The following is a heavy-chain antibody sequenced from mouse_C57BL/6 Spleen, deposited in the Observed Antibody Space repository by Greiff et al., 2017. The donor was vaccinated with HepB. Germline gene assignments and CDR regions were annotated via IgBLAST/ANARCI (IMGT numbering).Heavy chain of an antibody. CDR1: GFNIKNTY. CDR2: IDPANGNT. V-gene: IGHV14-3*01. J-gene: IGHJ2*01. CDR3: TSITTVVASYYFDY. D-gene: IGHD1-1*01. Sequence: EVQLQESVAELVRPGASVKLSCTASGFNIKNTYMHWVKQRPEQGLEWIGRIDPANGNTKYAPKFQGKATITADTSSNTAYLQLSSLTSEDTAIYYCTSITTVVASYYFDYWGQGTTLTVSS.